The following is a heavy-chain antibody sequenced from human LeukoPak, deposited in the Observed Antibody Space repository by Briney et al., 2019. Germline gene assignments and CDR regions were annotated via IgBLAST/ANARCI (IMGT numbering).Heavy chain of an antibody. V-gene: IGHV4-34*01. J-gene: IGHJ4*02. Sequence: SETLSLTCAVYGGSFSGYYWGWIPQPPGKGLEWIGSMHHSGSTFYNPSLKSRVTISGDTTKNQLSLKLSSVTAADTAIYYCAREMYDSGGYRVSYFEDWGQGTLVTVSS. D-gene: IGHD3-22*01. CDR3: AREMYDSGGYRVSYFED. CDR1: GGSFSGYY. CDR2: MHHSGST.